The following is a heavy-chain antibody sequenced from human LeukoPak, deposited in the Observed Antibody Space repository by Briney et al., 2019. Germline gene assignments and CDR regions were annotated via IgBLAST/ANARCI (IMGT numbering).Heavy chain of an antibody. CDR1: GFTFSSYA. V-gene: IGHV3-23*01. D-gene: IGHD2-21*02. Sequence: GXSLRLSCAASGFTFSSYAVSWVRQAPGKGLEWVSAISGSSGSTYYPDSVKGRFTISRDNSKNTLYLQMNSLRAEDTAVYYCAKDLGGDLIFDYWGQGTLVTVSS. CDR3: AKDLGGDLIFDY. J-gene: IGHJ4*02. CDR2: ISGSSGST.